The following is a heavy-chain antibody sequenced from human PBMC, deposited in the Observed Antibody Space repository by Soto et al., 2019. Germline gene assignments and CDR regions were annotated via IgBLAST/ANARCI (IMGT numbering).Heavy chain of an antibody. V-gene: IGHV5-51*01. CDR3: ARGGYSGNSKDPCYN. CDR2: IYPGDSDT. D-gene: IGHD6-25*01. J-gene: IGHJ3*02. Sequence: PGESLKISCKGSGYTFTAYWIGWVRQMPGKGLEWMGIIYPGDSDTRYSPSFQGQVTISADKSISTAYLQWSSLKASDTAMFSCARGGYSGNSKDPCYNWGPGTMVTVSS. CDR1: GYTFTAYW.